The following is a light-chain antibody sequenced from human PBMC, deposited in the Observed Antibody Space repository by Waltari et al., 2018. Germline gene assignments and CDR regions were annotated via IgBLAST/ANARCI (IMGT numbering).Light chain of an antibody. V-gene: IGLV1-44*01. CDR3: ATWDGSLNCRV. CDR2: SNN. CDR1: NSNIGRNA. J-gene: IGLJ3*02. Sequence: QPILTQSPSASGTPGQRVTISCSGSNSNIGRNAVNWYQQLPGTAPKLLIYSNNQRPSGGPDRFSASKSGTSASLAISGLQSEDEADYYCATWDGSLNCRVFGGGTKLTVL.